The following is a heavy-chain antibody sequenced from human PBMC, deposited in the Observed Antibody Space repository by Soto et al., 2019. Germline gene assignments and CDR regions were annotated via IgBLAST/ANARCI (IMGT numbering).Heavy chain of an antibody. V-gene: IGHV4-4*07. J-gene: IGHJ4*02. CDR1: GGSISSYY. CDR2: IYTSGST. CDR3: AREESLAYYDSSGYYYYFDY. D-gene: IGHD3-22*01. Sequence: PSETLSLTCTVSGGSISSYYWSWIRQPAGKGLEWIGRIYTSGSTNYNPSLKSRVTMSVDTSKNQFSLKLSSVTAADTAVYYCAREESLAYYDSSGYYYYFDYWGQGTLVTVSS.